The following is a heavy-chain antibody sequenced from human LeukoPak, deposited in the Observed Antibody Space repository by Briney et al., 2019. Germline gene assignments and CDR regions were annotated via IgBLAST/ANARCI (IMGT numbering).Heavy chain of an antibody. CDR1: GFTFSSYA. Sequence: GGSLRLPCAASGFTFSSYAMHWVRQAPGKGLEWVAVISYDGSNKYYADSVKGRFTISRDNSKNTLYLQMNSLRAEDTAVYYCARDQRESYCSSTSCYYGWVYYYYYYGMDVWGQGTTVTVSS. CDR2: ISYDGSNK. J-gene: IGHJ6*02. V-gene: IGHV3-30*04. CDR3: ARDQRESYCSSTSCYYGWVYYYYYYGMDV. D-gene: IGHD2-2*01.